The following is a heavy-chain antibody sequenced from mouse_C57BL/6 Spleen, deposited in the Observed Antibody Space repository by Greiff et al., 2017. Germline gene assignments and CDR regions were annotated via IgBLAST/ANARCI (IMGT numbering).Heavy chain of an antibody. D-gene: IGHD1-1*01. V-gene: IGHV5-17*01. CDR1: GFTFSDYG. J-gene: IGHJ2*01. CDR2: ISSGSSTI. CDR3: ARTLYYGSSYIDY. Sequence: EVKLVESGGGLVKPGGSLKLSCAASGFTFSDYGMHWVRQAPEKGLEWVAYISSGSSTIYYADTVKGRFTISRDNAKNTLFLQMPSLGSEDTAMYYCARTLYYGSSYIDYWGQGTTLTVSS.